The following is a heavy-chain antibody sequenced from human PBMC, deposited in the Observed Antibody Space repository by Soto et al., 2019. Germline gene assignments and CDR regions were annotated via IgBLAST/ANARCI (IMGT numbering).Heavy chain of an antibody. Sequence: EVQLLESGGGLVQPGGSLRLSCAASGFTFSSYAMSWVRQAPGKGLEWVSAISGSGGSTYYADSVKGRFTISRDNSKNTLYLQMNSLRAEDTAVYYCAKWRDIVVVTAIYFDYWGQGTLVTVSS. J-gene: IGHJ4*02. V-gene: IGHV3-23*01. CDR2: ISGSGGST. CDR3: AKWRDIVVVTAIYFDY. D-gene: IGHD2-21*02. CDR1: GFTFSSYA.